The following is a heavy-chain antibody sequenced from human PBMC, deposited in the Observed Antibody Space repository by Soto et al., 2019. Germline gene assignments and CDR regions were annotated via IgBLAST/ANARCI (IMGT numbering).Heavy chain of an antibody. CDR3: ARDPYYYDSSGYYRYFDY. D-gene: IGHD3-22*01. J-gene: IGHJ4*02. Sequence: GASVKVSGKASGGTFSSYAISWVRQAPGQGLEWMGGIIPIFGTANYAQKFQGRVTITADESTSTAYMELSSLRSEDTAVYYCARDPYYYDSSGYYRYFDYWGQGTRVTVSS. CDR2: IIPIFGTA. CDR1: GGTFSSYA. V-gene: IGHV1-69*13.